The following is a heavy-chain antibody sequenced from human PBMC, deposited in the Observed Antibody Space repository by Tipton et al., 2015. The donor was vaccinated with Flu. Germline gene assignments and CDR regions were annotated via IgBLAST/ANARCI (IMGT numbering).Heavy chain of an antibody. J-gene: IGHJ6*02. CDR2: NWFDGGNE. D-gene: IGHD3-22*01. Sequence: SLRLSCAASGFSFRSFGIHWVRQAPGKGLEWVAVNWFDGGNEYYADSVKGRFTISRDNSKNTLYLQMKTLRAEDTAVYYCARDHSSNLGYYYYGMDVWGQGTTVTVSS. V-gene: IGHV3-33*01. CDR1: GFSFRSFG. CDR3: ARDHSSNLGYYYYGMDV.